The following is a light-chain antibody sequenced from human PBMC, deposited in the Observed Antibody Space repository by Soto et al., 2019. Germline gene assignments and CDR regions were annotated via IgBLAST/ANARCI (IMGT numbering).Light chain of an antibody. CDR2: DAS. J-gene: IGLJ1*01. CDR1: SSDVGGYNY. Sequence: QSVLPQPASVSGSPGQSITISCTGTSSDVGGYNYVSWYQQHPGKAPKVMIYDASNRPSGVSNRFSGSKSGNTASLTISGLQAEDEADYFCSSYTSSGTYVFGTGTKVPVL. CDR3: SSYTSSGTYV. V-gene: IGLV2-14*01.